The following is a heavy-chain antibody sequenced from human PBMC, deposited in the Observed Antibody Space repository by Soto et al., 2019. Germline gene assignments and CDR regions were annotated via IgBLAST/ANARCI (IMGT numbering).Heavy chain of an antibody. D-gene: IGHD3-3*01. J-gene: IGHJ6*02. V-gene: IGHV4-34*01. CDR1: GGSFSGYY. Sequence: SETLSLTCAVYGGSFSGYYWSWIRQPPGKGLEWLGEINHCGSTNYNPSLKSRVTISVDTSKNQFSLKLSPVTAADTAVYYCARGDYDSWSGSGRAGMDVWGQGTTVTVSS. CDR3: ARGDYDSWSGSGRAGMDV. CDR2: INHCGST.